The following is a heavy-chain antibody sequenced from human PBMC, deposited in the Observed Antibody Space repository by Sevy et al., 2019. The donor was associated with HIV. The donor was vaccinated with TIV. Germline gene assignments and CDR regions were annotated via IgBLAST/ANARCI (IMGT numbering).Heavy chain of an antibody. Sequence: SETLSLTCAVYGGSFSGYYWSWIRQPPGKGLEWIGEINHSGGTNYNPSLKSRVTISVDTSKNQFSLKLNSVSAAETAVYYCARHCTGSSCSHAFDIWGQGTMVTVSS. J-gene: IGHJ3*02. CDR2: INHSGGT. CDR3: ARHCTGSSCSHAFDI. V-gene: IGHV4-34*01. CDR1: GGSFSGYY. D-gene: IGHD2-15*01.